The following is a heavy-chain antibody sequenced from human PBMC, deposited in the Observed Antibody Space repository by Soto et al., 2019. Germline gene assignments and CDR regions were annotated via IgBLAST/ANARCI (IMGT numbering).Heavy chain of an antibody. D-gene: IGHD3-22*01. CDR3: ARVSVENYYDSSGPLHY. Sequence: GSAVKVACKASGYTFTSYGISWVRQAPGQGLERMGWISAYNGNTNYAQKLQGRVTMTTDTSTSTAYMELRSLRSDDTAVYYCARVSVENYYDSSGPLHYWGQGTLVTVSS. V-gene: IGHV1-18*04. CDR2: ISAYNGNT. CDR1: GYTFTSYG. J-gene: IGHJ4*02.